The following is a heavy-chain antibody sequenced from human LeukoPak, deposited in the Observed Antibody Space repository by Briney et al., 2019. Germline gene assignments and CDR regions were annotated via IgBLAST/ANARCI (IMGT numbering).Heavy chain of an antibody. CDR1: GFTVNSNY. CDR2: IYTGGST. Sequence: GGSLRLSCAASGFTVNSNYMSWVRQAPGKGLEWVSLIYTGGSTYYADSVRGRFTNSRDNSKNTLYLQMNSLRPEYTAIYYCARGFGKAAAYDFGGYTMDVWGQGTTVTVS. D-gene: IGHD6-13*01. J-gene: IGHJ6*02. V-gene: IGHV3-66*02. CDR3: ARGFGKAAAYDFGGYTMDV.